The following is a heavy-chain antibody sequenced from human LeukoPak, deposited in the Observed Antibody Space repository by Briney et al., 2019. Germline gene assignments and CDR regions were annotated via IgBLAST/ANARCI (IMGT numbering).Heavy chain of an antibody. CDR2: ISGSGGST. J-gene: IGHJ4*02. V-gene: IGHV3-23*01. Sequence: PGGSLRLSCAAPGFTFRSYAMSWVRQAPGKGLEWVSAISGSGGSTYYADSVKGRFTISRDNSKNTLYLQMNSLRTEDTAVYYCAKDPYAILTGYRYYFDYWGQGTLVTVSS. CDR3: AKDPYAILTGYRYYFDY. D-gene: IGHD3-9*01. CDR1: GFTFRSYA.